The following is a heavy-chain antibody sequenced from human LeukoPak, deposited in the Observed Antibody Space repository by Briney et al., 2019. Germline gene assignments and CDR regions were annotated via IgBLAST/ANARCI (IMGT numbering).Heavy chain of an antibody. V-gene: IGHV3-48*03. CDR2: ISSSGNTI. CDR3: ARDDYDSSGYYYASDY. CDR1: GFTFSSYE. D-gene: IGHD3-22*01. J-gene: IGHJ4*02. Sequence: PGGSLRLSCAASGFTFSSYEMNWVRQAPGKGLEWVSYISSSGNTIYYADSVKGRFTISRDNAKNSLYLQMNSLRAEDTAVYFCARDDYDSSGYYYASDYWGQGTLVTVSS.